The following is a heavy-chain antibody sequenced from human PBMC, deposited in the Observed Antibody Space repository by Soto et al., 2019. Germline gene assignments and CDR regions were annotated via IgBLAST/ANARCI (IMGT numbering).Heavy chain of an antibody. CDR2: LYYNGSS. CDR1: GGSISSRNW. CDR3: ARSVRTYFVLDY. J-gene: IGHJ4*02. V-gene: IGHV4-4*02. D-gene: IGHD1-26*01. Sequence: SETLSLTCAVSGGSISSRNWWNWIRQPPGKGLEWIGNLYYNGSSEYNPSLKNRVTISLDTPKNQFSLRLRSVTAADTAVYYCARSVRTYFVLDYWGQGALVTVS.